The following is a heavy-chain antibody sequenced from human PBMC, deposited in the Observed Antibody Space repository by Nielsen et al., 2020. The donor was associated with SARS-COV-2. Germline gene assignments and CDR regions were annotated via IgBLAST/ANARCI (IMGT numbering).Heavy chain of an antibody. CDR1: GGSFTGYF. CDR2: IDHSGTT. CDR3: TRGLGYYDPRVYFQH. D-gene: IGHD3-22*01. Sequence: SETLSLTCEVSGGSFTGYFRSWIRQPPGGELEWIGDIDHSGTTYYNPSLKSRVSISVDTSKNQFSLHLTSVTAADTAVYYCTRGLGYYDPRVYFQHWGQGTLVTVSS. J-gene: IGHJ1*01. V-gene: IGHV4-34*01.